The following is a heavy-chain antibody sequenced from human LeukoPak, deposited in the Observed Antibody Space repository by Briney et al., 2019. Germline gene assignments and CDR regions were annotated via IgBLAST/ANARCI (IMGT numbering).Heavy chain of an antibody. J-gene: IGHJ4*02. D-gene: IGHD6-19*01. CDR3: ARGTSSGWYGFDF. CDR2: IYYSGST. CDR1: GGSISSYY. V-gene: IGHV4-59*01. Sequence: KASETLSLTCTVSGGSISSYYWSWIRQPPGKGLEWIGYIYYSGSTNYNPSLKSRVTISVDTSKNQFSLKLSSVTAADTAVYYCARGTSSGWYGFDFWGQGTLVAVSS.